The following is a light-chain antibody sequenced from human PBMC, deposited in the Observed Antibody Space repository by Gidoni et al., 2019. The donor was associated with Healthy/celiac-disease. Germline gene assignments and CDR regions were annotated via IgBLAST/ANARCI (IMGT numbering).Light chain of an antibody. CDR3: QQSYSTPRT. J-gene: IGKJ1*01. CDR1: QSISSY. V-gene: IGKV1-39*01. Sequence: DIQMTQSPSSLSASVGDRVTITCRASQSISSYLNWYQQKPGKAPKLLIYAASSLQSGVPSRFSGSGSGTDFTLTIGSLLPVDFATYYCQQSYSTPRTFGQGTKVEIK. CDR2: AAS.